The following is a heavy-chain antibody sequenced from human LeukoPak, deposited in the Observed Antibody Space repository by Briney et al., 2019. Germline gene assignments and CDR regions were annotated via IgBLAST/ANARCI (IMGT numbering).Heavy chain of an antibody. D-gene: IGHD3-9*01. V-gene: IGHV3-23*01. Sequence: GGSLRLSCAASGFTFSSYAMNWVCQAPGKGLEWVSTVSGSGTITYYAGSVKGRFTISRDNPKNTLYLQMNSLRAEDTAVYYCAKADSYYDLLTCFDFWGQGTLVTVSS. J-gene: IGHJ4*02. CDR3: AKADSYYDLLTCFDF. CDR1: GFTFSSYA. CDR2: VSGSGTIT.